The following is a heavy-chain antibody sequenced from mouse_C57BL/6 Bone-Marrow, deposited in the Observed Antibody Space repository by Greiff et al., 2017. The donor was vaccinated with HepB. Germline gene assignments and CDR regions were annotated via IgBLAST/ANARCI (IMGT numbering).Heavy chain of an antibody. Sequence: VQLQQSGAELVRPGASVKLSCTASGFNIKDYYMHWVKLRPEQGLEWIGRIDPEDGDTEYAPKFQGKATMTADTSANTAYLQLSSLTSEDTAVYYCTTSYYYGSSEYYFDYWGQGTTLTVSS. D-gene: IGHD1-1*01. CDR2: IDPEDGDT. V-gene: IGHV14-1*01. J-gene: IGHJ2*01. CDR3: TTSYYYGSSEYYFDY. CDR1: GFNIKDYY.